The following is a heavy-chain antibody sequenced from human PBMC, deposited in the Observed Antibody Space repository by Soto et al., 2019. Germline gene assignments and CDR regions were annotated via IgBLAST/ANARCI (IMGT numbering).Heavy chain of an antibody. V-gene: IGHV3-21*01. Sequence: EVQLVESGGGLVKPGGSLRLSCAASGFTFSSYSMNWVRQAPGKGLEWVSSISSSSSYIYYADSVKGRFTISRDNAKNSLYLQMNSLRAEDTAVYYCARDISNTRPNYYGMDVWGQGTTVTVSS. J-gene: IGHJ6*02. D-gene: IGHD4-4*01. CDR1: GFTFSSYS. CDR2: ISSSSSYI. CDR3: ARDISNTRPNYYGMDV.